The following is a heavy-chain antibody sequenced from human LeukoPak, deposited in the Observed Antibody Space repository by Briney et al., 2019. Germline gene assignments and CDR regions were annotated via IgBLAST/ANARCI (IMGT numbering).Heavy chain of an antibody. CDR2: INPNSGGT. V-gene: IGHV1-2*02. CDR1: GYTFTGYY. CDR3: ARSRITMVRGVIIEIGC. J-gene: IGHJ4*02. Sequence: GASVKVSCKASGYTFTGYYMHWVRQAPGQGLEWMGWINPNSGGTNYAQKFQGRVTMTRDTSISTAYMELSRLRSDDTAVYYCARSRITMVRGVIIEIGCWGQGTLVTVSS. D-gene: IGHD3-10*01.